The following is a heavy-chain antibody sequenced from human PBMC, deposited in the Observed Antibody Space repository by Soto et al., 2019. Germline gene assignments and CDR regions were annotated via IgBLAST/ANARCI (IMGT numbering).Heavy chain of an antibody. J-gene: IGHJ4*02. V-gene: IGHV1-2*02. D-gene: IGHD1-26*01. CDR2: INPNSCGT. CDR3: ARVPRELPFDY. CDR1: GYTFTGYY. Sequence: ASVKVSCKASGYTFTGYYMHWVRQAPGQGLEWMGWINPNSCGTNYAQKFQGRVTMTRDTSISTAYMELSRLRSDDTAVYYCARVPRELPFDYWGQGTLVTVSS.